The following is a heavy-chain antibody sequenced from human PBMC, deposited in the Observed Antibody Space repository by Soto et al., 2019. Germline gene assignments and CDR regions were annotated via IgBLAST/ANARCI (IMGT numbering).Heavy chain of an antibody. J-gene: IGHJ4*02. CDR1: GGSFSGYY. CDR2: INHSGST. CDR3: ARFRQRDGYNPIPTYYFDY. D-gene: IGHD5-12*01. V-gene: IGHV4-34*01. Sequence: SETLSLTCAVYGGSFSGYYWSWIRQPPGKGLEWIGEINHSGSTNYNPSLKSRVTISVDTSKNQFSLKLSSVTAADTAVYYCARFRQRDGYNPIPTYYFDYWGQGTLVTVSS.